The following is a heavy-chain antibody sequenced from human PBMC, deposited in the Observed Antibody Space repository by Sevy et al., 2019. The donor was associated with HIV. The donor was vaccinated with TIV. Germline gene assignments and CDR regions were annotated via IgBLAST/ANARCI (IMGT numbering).Heavy chain of an antibody. D-gene: IGHD3-3*01. CDR1: GFTFDDYT. V-gene: IGHV3-43*01. CDR2: MSWDGDST. CDR3: AKDRGFDYGMDV. Sequence: GGSLRLSCAASGFTFDDYTMHWLRQAPGKGLEWVSIMSWDGDSTNYADSVKGRFTISRDNSKNSLYLQMNSLRTEDTALYYCAKDRGFDYGMDVWGQGTTVTVSS. J-gene: IGHJ6*02.